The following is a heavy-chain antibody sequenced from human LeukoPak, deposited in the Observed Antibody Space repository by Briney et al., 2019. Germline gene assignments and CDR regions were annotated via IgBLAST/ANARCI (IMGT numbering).Heavy chain of an antibody. CDR1: GFTFSNAW. D-gene: IGHD3-22*01. CDR2: IKRKMDGETI. V-gene: IGHV3-15*01. J-gene: IGHJ4*02. Sequence: GGSLRLSCAASGFTFSNAWMTWVRQAPGKGLEWIGLIKRKMDGETIEYAGQVKCRFIISREESINKGSLQMNSLKTEDTAVYYCTTGGVYYGMDYWGQGVLVPVSS. CDR3: TTGGVYYGMDY.